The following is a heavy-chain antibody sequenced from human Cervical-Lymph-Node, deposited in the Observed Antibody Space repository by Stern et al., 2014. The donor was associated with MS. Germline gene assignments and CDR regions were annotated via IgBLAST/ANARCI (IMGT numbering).Heavy chain of an antibody. D-gene: IGHD5-24*01. Sequence: VQLVESGAEVKKPGASVKVSCKASGYTFTNYYINWVRQAPGQGLEWMGIINPNGAGTTYAQKFQGRVTITSDTSTSTVYMQLNSLRSEDTATYYCGRDLDEMATFVDYGGQGTLGTVS. CDR2: INPNGAGT. J-gene: IGHJ4*02. V-gene: IGHV1-46*01. CDR1: GYTFTNYY. CDR3: GRDLDEMATFVDY.